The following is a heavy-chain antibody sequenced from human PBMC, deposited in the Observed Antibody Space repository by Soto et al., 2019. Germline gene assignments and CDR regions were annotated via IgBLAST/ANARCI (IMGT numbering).Heavy chain of an antibody. J-gene: IGHJ4*02. Sequence: QITLKESGPTLVRRTQTLTLTCTFSGFSLSTSGVGVGWIRQPPGKALEWLALIYWDDDKRYRPSLKSRLTISKDTSKNQVVLRMTNMDTVDTATYYCARNRVAPASFDYWGQGTLVTVSS. D-gene: IGHD5-12*01. CDR3: ARNRVAPASFDY. V-gene: IGHV2-5*02. CDR1: GFSLSTSGVG. CDR2: IYWDDDK.